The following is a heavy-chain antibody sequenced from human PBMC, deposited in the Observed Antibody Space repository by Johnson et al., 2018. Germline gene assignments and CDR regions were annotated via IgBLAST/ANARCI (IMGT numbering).Heavy chain of an antibody. Sequence: QVQLVQSGGGVVQPGRSLRLSCAASGFTFSSYGMHWVRQAPGKGLEWVAVIWYDGSNKYYADSVKGRFTISKENSKNTLYLQMNSLRAEDTAVYYCVSARSWGIQLYYYYYGMDVWGQGTTVTVSS. CDR1: GFTFSSYG. CDR3: VSARSWGIQLYYYYYGMDV. CDR2: IWYDGSNK. V-gene: IGHV3-33*01. J-gene: IGHJ6*02. D-gene: IGHD5-18*01.